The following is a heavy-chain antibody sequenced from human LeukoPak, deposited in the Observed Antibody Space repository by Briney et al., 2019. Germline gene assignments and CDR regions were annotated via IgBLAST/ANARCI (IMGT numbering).Heavy chain of an antibody. Sequence: PGRSLRLSCAASGFTFSSYAMHWVRQAPGKGLEWVAVISYDGSNKYYADSVKGRFTISRDNSKNTLYLQMNSLRAEDTAVYYCASRDPVHAWEQHDYWGQGTLVTVSS. J-gene: IGHJ4*02. CDR2: ISYDGSNK. D-gene: IGHD1/OR15-1a*01. V-gene: IGHV3-30*04. CDR3: ASRDPVHAWEQHDY. CDR1: GFTFSSYA.